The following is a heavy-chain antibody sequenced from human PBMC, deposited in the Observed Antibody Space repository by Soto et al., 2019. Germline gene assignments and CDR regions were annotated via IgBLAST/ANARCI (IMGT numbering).Heavy chain of an antibody. CDR1: GDSISSYY. D-gene: IGHD3-22*01. Sequence: QVQLQESGPGLVKPSETLSLTCAVSGDSISSYYCMWIRQPPGKGLESIGYLYYGRSANYNPSLKSRVTCSVDTSTIQCSLTLSSMTAADTAVYYCALRSMAVVPEYWGQGTLVTVSS. CDR2: LYYGRSA. V-gene: IGHV4-59*01. CDR3: ALRSMAVVPEY. J-gene: IGHJ4*02.